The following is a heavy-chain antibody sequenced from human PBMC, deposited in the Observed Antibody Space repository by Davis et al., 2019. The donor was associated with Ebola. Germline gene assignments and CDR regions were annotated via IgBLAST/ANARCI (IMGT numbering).Heavy chain of an antibody. CDR2: ISAYNGNT. J-gene: IGHJ4*02. CDR3: ARGGCSGGSCYSADY. D-gene: IGHD2-15*01. Sequence: ASVKVPCKASGYTFTSYYMLRVRQAPRQGLEWMGWISAYNGNTNYAQKLQGRVTMTTDTSTSTSYMELRSLRSDDTAVYYCARGGCSGGSCYSADYWGQGTLVTVSS. CDR1: GYTFTSYY. V-gene: IGHV1-18*04.